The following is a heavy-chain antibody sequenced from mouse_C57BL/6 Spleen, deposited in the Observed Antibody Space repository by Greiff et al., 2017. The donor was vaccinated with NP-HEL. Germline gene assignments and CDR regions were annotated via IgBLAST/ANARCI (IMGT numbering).Heavy chain of an antibody. V-gene: IGHV5-9*01. CDR3: ARPYSYYYAMDY. CDR1: GFTFSSYT. D-gene: IGHD2-10*01. J-gene: IGHJ4*01. Sequence: EVKLVESGGGLVKPGGSLKLSCAASGFTFSSYTMSWVRQTPEKRLEWVATISGGGGNTYYPDSVKGRFTISRDNAKNTLYLQMSSLRSEDTALYYCARPYSYYYAMDYWGQGTSVTVSS. CDR2: ISGGGGNT.